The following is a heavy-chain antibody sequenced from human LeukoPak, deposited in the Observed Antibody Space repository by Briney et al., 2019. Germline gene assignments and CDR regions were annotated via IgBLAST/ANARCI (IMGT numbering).Heavy chain of an antibody. Sequence: GASVKVSCKASGYTFTGYHMHWVRQAPGQGLEWMGWINPNSGGTNYAQKFRGWVTMTRDTSISTAYMELSRLRSDDTAVYYCARGASIAVALWYYYYGMDVWGKGTTVTVSS. CDR3: ARGASIAVALWYYYYGMDV. CDR2: INPNSGGT. D-gene: IGHD6-19*01. CDR1: GYTFTGYH. J-gene: IGHJ6*04. V-gene: IGHV1-2*04.